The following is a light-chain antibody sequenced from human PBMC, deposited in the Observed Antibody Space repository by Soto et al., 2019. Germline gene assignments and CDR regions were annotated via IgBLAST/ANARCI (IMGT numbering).Light chain of an antibody. J-gene: IGLJ1*01. CDR2: DVT. Sequence: QSVLTQPRSVSGSPGQSVTVSCTGTSSDVGAYNYVSWYQQSPGKAPQLMIYDVTKRPSGVPDRFSGSKSGNTASLTISGLQAEDEADYYCCSYVGSYTFVFGTGTKATVL. V-gene: IGLV2-11*01. CDR3: CSYVGSYTFV. CDR1: SSDVGAYNY.